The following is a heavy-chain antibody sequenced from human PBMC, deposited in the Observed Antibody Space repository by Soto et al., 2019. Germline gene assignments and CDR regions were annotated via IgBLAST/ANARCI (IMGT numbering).Heavy chain of an antibody. CDR3: ARESAPSFTMIVVVITHPFDY. CDR1: GFTFSSYA. J-gene: IGHJ4*02. CDR2: ISYDGSNK. Sequence: GGSLRLSCAASGFTFSSYAMHWVRQAPGKGLEWVAVISYDGSNKYYADSVKGRFTISRDNSKNTLYLQMNSLRAEDTAVYYCARESAPSFTMIVVVITHPFDYWGQGTLVTVSS. V-gene: IGHV3-30-3*01. D-gene: IGHD3-22*01.